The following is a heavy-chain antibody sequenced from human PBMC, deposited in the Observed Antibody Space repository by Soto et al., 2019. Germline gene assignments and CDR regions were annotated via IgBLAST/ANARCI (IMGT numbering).Heavy chain of an antibody. D-gene: IGHD3-22*01. Sequence: PSETLSLTCTVSGGSMNTYYWGWFRQPPGKGLEWVGYIYYSGSTTYSPSLKSRVTISVDTSKNQFSLKLDSVTAADTAVYYCARLGGYYQAFDQWGQGSLVTVPS. CDR2: IYYSGST. V-gene: IGHV4-59*08. CDR3: ARLGGYYQAFDQ. J-gene: IGHJ4*02. CDR1: GGSMNTYY.